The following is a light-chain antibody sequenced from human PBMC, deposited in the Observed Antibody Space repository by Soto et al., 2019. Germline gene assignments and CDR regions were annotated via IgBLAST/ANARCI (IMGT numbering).Light chain of an antibody. Sequence: QSALTQPASVSGSPGQSITISCTGTSSDVGGHNLVSWYQQHPGQAPKLMIYEVSKRPLGVSPRFSASKSGNTASLTISGLQAEEEADYYCCSYGGSRAVFGGGTQLTVL. CDR3: CSYGGSRAV. CDR2: EVS. V-gene: IGLV2-23*02. CDR1: SSDVGGHNL. J-gene: IGLJ7*01.